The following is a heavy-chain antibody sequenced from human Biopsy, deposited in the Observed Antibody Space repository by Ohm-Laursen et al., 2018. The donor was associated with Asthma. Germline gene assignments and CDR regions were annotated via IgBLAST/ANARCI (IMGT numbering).Heavy chain of an antibody. CDR2: LIPVLGTP. CDR3: ARGYSGSDRIVYYYSGLEV. J-gene: IGHJ6*02. Sequence: GASVKVSCKASGDSFSNYAISWVRQAPGQGLEWMGGLIPVLGTPDHAQMFEGRVTITADESTSTANMELSSLSSEDTDVYYCARGYSGSDRIVYYYSGLEVWGQGTTVTVSS. CDR1: GDSFSNYA. V-gene: IGHV1-69*13. D-gene: IGHD5-12*01.